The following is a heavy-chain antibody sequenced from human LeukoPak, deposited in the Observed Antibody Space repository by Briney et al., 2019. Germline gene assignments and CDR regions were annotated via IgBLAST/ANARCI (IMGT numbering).Heavy chain of an antibody. D-gene: IGHD3-22*01. V-gene: IGHV3-21*01. CDR2: ISSSSSYI. Sequence: PGGSLRLSCAASGFTFSSYSMNWVRQAPGKGLEWVSSISSSSSYIYYADSVKGRFTISRDNAKNSLYLQMNSLRAEDTVVYYCARAVRTYYDSSGPLFDYWGQGTLVTVSS. CDR1: GFTFSSYS. J-gene: IGHJ4*02. CDR3: ARAVRTYYDSSGPLFDY.